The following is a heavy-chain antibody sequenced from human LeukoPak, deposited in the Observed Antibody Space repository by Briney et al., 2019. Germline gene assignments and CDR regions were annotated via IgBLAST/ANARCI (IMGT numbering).Heavy chain of an antibody. CDR3: AREDSSGYFYDYFDY. V-gene: IGHV3-23*01. D-gene: IGHD3-22*01. J-gene: IGHJ4*02. CDR2: ITASGGSA. CDR1: GFTFNIYA. Sequence: GGSLRLSCAASGFTFNIYAMSWVRQAPGKGLEWVSAITASGGSAYYTDSVKGRFTVSRDNSKNTLYLQMNSLGAEDTAVYYCAREDSSGYFYDYFDYWGQGTLVTVSS.